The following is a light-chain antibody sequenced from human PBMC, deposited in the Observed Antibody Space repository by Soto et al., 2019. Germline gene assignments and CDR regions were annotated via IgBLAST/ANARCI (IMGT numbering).Light chain of an antibody. CDR3: QQYNKWPIT. Sequence: EIVMTQSPATLSVSPGEGATLSCRASQGVRSNVAWYYQKPGQAPRLLIYRASSRAAGLPDRFSGSGSETEFTLTISALQSEDFAVYYCQQYNKWPITFGQGTRLEIK. CDR1: QGVRSN. CDR2: RAS. J-gene: IGKJ5*01. V-gene: IGKV3-15*01.